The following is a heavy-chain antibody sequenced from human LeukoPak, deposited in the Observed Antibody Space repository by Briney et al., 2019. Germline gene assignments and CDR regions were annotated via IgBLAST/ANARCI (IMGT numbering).Heavy chain of an antibody. CDR2: IRYDGSNK. CDR3: AKEAIAAALIAQFDY. Sequence: GGSLRLSCAASGFTFSSYGMHWVRQAPGKGLEWVAFIRYDGSNKYYADSVKGRFTISRDNSKNTLYLQMNSLGAEDTAVYYCAKEAIAAALIAQFDYWGQGTLVTVSS. CDR1: GFTFSSYG. J-gene: IGHJ4*02. D-gene: IGHD6-13*01. V-gene: IGHV3-30*02.